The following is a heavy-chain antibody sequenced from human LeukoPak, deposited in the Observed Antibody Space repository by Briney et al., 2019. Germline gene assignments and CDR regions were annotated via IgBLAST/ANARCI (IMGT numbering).Heavy chain of an antibody. D-gene: IGHD4-17*01. Sequence: AGGSLRLSCAASGFTFSDYYMSWIRQAPGKGLEWVSYISSSGSTIYYADSVKGRFTISRDNAKNTLYLQMNSLRAEDTAVFYCARGQYGDYAFDIWGQGTVVTVSS. J-gene: IGHJ3*02. CDR1: GFTFSDYY. V-gene: IGHV3-11*04. CDR2: ISSSGSTI. CDR3: ARGQYGDYAFDI.